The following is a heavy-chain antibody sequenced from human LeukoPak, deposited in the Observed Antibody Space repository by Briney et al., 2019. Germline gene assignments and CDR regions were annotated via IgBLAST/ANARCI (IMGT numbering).Heavy chain of an antibody. J-gene: IGHJ5*02. V-gene: IGHV3-48*04. D-gene: IGHD3-10*01. CDR3: AKSVLLWFGKWFDP. CDR1: GFTFSSYS. Sequence: GGSLRLSCAASGFTFSSYSMNWVRQAPGKGLEWVSFISSSSSTIYADSVKGRFTISRDNAKNSLYLQMNSLRAEDTAVYYCAKSVLLWFGKWFDPWGQGTLVTVSS. CDR2: ISSSSSTI.